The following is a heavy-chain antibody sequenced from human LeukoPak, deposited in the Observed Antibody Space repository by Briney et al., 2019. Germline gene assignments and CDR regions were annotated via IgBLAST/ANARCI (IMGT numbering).Heavy chain of an antibody. Sequence: SETLSLTCTVSGGSISSYYWSWIRQPPGKGLEWIGYIYYSGSTNYNPSLKSRITISVDKSKNQFSLSLTSVTAADTAVYYCARGRDGFNSLPFDYWGQGTLVTVSS. V-gene: IGHV4-59*12. CDR1: GGSISSYY. CDR2: IYYSGST. J-gene: IGHJ4*02. D-gene: IGHD5-24*01. CDR3: ARGRDGFNSLPFDY.